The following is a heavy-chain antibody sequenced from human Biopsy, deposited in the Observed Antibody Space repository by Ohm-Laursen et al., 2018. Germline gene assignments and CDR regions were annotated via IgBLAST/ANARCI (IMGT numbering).Heavy chain of an antibody. J-gene: IGHJ4*02. D-gene: IGHD2-15*01. CDR1: GDSINSSY. CDR3: ARRGSGGRSFDY. V-gene: IGHV4-59*08. CDR2: ISNSGNT. Sequence: GTLSLTCTVSGDSINSSYWSWIRQATGKGLEWIGFISNSGNTNYNPSLKSRLTISADTSKNQFSLKLGSVTVADTAVFYCARRGSGGRSFDYWGQGSLVTVSS.